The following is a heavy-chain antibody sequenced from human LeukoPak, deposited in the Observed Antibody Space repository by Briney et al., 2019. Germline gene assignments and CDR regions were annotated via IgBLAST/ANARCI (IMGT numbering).Heavy chain of an antibody. J-gene: IGHJ4*02. CDR2: INPNSGGT. D-gene: IGHD3-22*01. CDR1: GYTFTGYY. Sequence: ASVKVSCKASGYTFTGYYMHWVRQAPGQGLEWMGWINPNSGGTNYAQKFQGRVTMTRDTSISTAYMALSRLRSDDTAVYYCARDAPGYYDSSGRPDYWGQGTLVTVSS. V-gene: IGHV1-2*02. CDR3: ARDAPGYYDSSGRPDY.